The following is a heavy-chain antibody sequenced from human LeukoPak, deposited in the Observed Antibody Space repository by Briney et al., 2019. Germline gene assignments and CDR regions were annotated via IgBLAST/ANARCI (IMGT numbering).Heavy chain of an antibody. Sequence: GGSLRLSCAASGFTFDDYAMHWVRQAPGKGLEWVSGISWNSGSIGYADSVKGRFTISRDNAKNSLYLQMNSLRAEDTALYYCAKAPLGIAVAPSFDYWGQGTLVTVSS. CDR2: ISWNSGSI. J-gene: IGHJ4*02. V-gene: IGHV3-9*01. D-gene: IGHD6-19*01. CDR3: AKAPLGIAVAPSFDY. CDR1: GFTFDDYA.